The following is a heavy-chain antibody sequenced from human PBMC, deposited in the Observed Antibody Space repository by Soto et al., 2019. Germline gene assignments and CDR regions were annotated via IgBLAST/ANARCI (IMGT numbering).Heavy chain of an antibody. CDR1: GFSLSTTGVG. J-gene: IGHJ6*02. V-gene: IGHV2-5*02. CDR2: IYWDDDK. Sequence: QITLKESGPTLVKPTQTLTLTCTFSGFSLSTTGVGVGWIRQPPGKALEWLALIYWDDDKRYNPSLKSRLTITQDTSKHXVXLXMXXLDPVDTATYYCVQSRCGGDCLQSYSSHSYYGLDVWGQGTTVTVSS. D-gene: IGHD2-21*01. CDR3: VQSRCGGDCLQSYSSHSYYGLDV.